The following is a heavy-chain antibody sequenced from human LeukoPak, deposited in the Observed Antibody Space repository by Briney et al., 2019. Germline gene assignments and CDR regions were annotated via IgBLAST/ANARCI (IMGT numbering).Heavy chain of an antibody. Sequence: PSETLSLTCTVSGGSISSSMYYWGWIRQSPGGGLEWIGNILYSGSTYYNPSLNSRVTMSVDTSKNQFSLKLSSVTAADTAAYFCARERVDYLRGGVFDYWGRGALVTVSS. CDR1: GGSISSSMYY. V-gene: IGHV4-39*07. CDR2: ILYSGST. J-gene: IGHJ4*02. D-gene: IGHD3/OR15-3a*01. CDR3: ARERVDYLRGGVFDY.